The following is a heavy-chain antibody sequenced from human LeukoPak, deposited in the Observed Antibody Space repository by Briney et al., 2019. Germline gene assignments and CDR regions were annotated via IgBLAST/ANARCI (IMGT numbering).Heavy chain of an antibody. Sequence: GGSLRLSCAASGFTFSDYYMTWIRQAPGKGLEWVSYISSSASTIYYADSVKGRFTISRDNSKNTLYLQMNSLRAEDTAVYYCAREPTVEAAFDIWGQGTMVTVSS. CDR3: AREPTVEAAFDI. D-gene: IGHD4-23*01. V-gene: IGHV3-11*04. CDR2: ISSSASTI. CDR1: GFTFSDYY. J-gene: IGHJ3*02.